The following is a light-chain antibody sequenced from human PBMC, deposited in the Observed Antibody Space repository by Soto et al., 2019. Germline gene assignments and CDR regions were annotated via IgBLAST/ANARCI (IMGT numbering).Light chain of an antibody. CDR2: EVT. CDR1: SSDVGAFNF. V-gene: IGLV2-14*01. J-gene: IGLJ1*01. CDR3: NSYTTSSTLV. Sequence: QSVLTQPASVSGSPGQSITISCTGTSSDVGAFNFVSWYQQHPGKAPKLTIYEVTNRPSGVSNRFSGSKSGNTASLTISGLQAEDEADFYCNSYTTSSTLVFGTGTKVTVL.